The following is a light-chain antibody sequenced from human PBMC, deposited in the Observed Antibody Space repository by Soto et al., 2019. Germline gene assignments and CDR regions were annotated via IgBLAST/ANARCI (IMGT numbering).Light chain of an antibody. Sequence: IVMTQSPDSLSVSLGERATITCRSSQSVLYIPTNKNYVAWYQQKPGQPPKLLLYWASTRESGVPDRFSGSGSGTYFTLTISSLQAEDVAFYYCQQYYSSPRLGFGGGTKVDIK. J-gene: IGKJ4*01. CDR2: WAS. CDR3: QQYYSSPRLG. CDR1: QSVLYIPTNKNY. V-gene: IGKV4-1*01.